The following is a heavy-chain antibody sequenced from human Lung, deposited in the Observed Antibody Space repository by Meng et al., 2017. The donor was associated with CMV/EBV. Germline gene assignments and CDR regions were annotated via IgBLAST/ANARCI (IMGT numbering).Heavy chain of an antibody. D-gene: IGHD3-10*01. J-gene: IGHJ6*02. V-gene: IGHV3-48*03. Sequence: SXAASGFTFSSYEMNWVRQAPGKGLEWVSYISSNGSTIYYADSVKGRFTISRDNAKNSLYLQMNSLRAEDTAVYYCARDPLWFGVNYYYGMDVWXQGTTVTAP. CDR2: ISSNGSTI. CDR3: ARDPLWFGVNYYYGMDV. CDR1: GFTFSSYE.